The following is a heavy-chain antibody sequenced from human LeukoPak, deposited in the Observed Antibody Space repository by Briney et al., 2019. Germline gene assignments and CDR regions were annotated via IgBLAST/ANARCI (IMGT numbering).Heavy chain of an antibody. CDR1: GYSFTCSW. J-gene: IGHJ4*02. V-gene: IGHV5-51*01. CDR2: IYPGDSDT. Sequence: GESLKISCKGSGYSFTCSWIGWVRQMRGKGLEWMGIIYPGDSDTRYSPSFQGQVTISADKSISTAYLQWSSLKASDTAMYYCARPSSDGYNKYDYWGQGTLVTVSS. D-gene: IGHD5-24*01. CDR3: ARPSSDGYNKYDY.